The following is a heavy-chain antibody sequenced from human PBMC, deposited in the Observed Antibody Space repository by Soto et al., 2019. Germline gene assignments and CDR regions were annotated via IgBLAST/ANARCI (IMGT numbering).Heavy chain of an antibody. CDR2: FDPEDGET. CDR1: GYTLTELS. J-gene: IGHJ1*01. CDR3: ATVSQYLYFDWSETSTQAKYFQH. Sequence: GASVKVSCKVSGYTLTELSMHWVRQATGKGLEWMGGFDPEDGETIYAQKFQGRVTMTEDTPTDTAYMELSSLRSEDTAVYYCATVSQYLYFDWSETSTQAKYFQHWGQGTLVTVSS. V-gene: IGHV1-24*01. D-gene: IGHD3-9*01.